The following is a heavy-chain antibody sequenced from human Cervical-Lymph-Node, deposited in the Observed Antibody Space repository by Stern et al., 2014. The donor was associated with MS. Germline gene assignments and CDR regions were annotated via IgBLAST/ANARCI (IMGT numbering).Heavy chain of an antibody. CDR1: GYTFTTYY. CDR2: FNPMGGKT. CDR3: ARVLSLATSDS. Sequence: VQLVQSGAEIRKPGASVKISCEASGYTFTTYYMHWVRQAPGQGLAWVALFNPMGGKTTYAQRFQGRVTVTGDTSTSTVYMELTGLRSEDTAVYYCARVLSLATSDSWGQGTLVIVSS. D-gene: IGHD1-1*01. J-gene: IGHJ4*02. V-gene: IGHV1-46*01.